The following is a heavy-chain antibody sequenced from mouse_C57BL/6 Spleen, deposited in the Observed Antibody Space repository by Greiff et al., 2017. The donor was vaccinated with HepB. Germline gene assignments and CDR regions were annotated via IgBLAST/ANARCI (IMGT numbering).Heavy chain of an antibody. D-gene: IGHD2-1*01. V-gene: IGHV1-54*01. CDR3: ARSGGNYPYAMDY. CDR2: INPGSGGT. CDR1: GYAFTNYL. J-gene: IGHJ4*01. Sequence: VQGVESGAELVRPGTSVKVSCKASGYAFTNYLIEWVKQRPGQGLEWIGVINPGSGGTNYNEKFKGKATLTADKSSSTAYMQLSSLTSEDSAVYFCARSGGNYPYAMDYWGQGTSVTVSS.